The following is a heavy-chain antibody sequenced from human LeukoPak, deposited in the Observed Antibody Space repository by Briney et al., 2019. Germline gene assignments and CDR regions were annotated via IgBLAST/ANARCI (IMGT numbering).Heavy chain of an antibody. CDR1: GFSLSSYP. V-gene: IGHV3-7*01. J-gene: IGHJ4*02. D-gene: IGHD4-17*01. Sequence: GGSLRLSCAASGFSLSSYPMSWVRQGPGKGLEWVATIKAGGSDKKYVDSVRDRFTISRDNAKNSLYLQMNSLSTEDTAMYYCARLFGGVTTFDYWGQGALVTVSS. CDR2: IKAGGSDK. CDR3: ARLFGGVTTFDY.